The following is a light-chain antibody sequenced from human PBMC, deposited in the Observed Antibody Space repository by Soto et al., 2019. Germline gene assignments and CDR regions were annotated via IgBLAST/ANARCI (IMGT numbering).Light chain of an antibody. V-gene: IGLV2-8*01. CDR1: SSDVGGYNY. CDR3: ISYADTANG. CDR2: EVS. J-gene: IGLJ1*01. Sequence: QSVLTQPPSASASPGQSVTISCARTSSDVGGYNYVSWYQQFPGKVTKLMIYEVSERPSGVPDRFSGSKSGNTAFLTVSGLQAEDEADYYCISYADTANGFGTGTQGTVL.